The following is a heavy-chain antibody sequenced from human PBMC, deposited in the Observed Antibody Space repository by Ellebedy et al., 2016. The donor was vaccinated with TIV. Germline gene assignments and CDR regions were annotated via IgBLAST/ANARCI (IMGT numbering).Heavy chain of an antibody. CDR2: ISYDGNKK. J-gene: IGHJ4*02. CDR1: GFTFSTYA. V-gene: IGHV3-30-3*01. Sequence: PGGSLRLSCAASGFTFSTYAMHWVRQAPGKGLEWVTVISYDGNKKFYSDSVKGRFTISRDNSKNTLYLQMNSLRAEDTAVYYCARHAVGEGATLEYWGQGTLVTDSS. CDR3: ARHAVGEGATLEY. D-gene: IGHD1-26*01.